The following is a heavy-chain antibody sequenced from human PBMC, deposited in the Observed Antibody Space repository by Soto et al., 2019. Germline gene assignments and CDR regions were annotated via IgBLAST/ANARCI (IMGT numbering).Heavy chain of an antibody. CDR1: GGSISSGDYY. Sequence: QVQLQESGPGLVKPSQTLSLTCTVSGGSISSGDYYWSWIRQLPGKGLEWIGYISYSGTTYYNPSLGSRLTISGDTSRNLFPLKLISVTAADTAVFFGARRFYDFVWGSFFDFGGQGPLVTVSS. CDR3: ARRFYDFVWGSFFDF. V-gene: IGHV4-31*03. J-gene: IGHJ4*02. CDR2: ISYSGTT. D-gene: IGHD3-16*01.